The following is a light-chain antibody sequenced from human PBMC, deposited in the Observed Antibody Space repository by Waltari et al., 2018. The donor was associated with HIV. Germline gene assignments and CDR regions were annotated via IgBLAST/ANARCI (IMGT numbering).Light chain of an antibody. CDR3: QSYDPTLSGEGV. CDR2: DTN. CDR1: NSNIGAGYG. Sequence: QSVLTQPPSVSGAPGQRVTISCSGSNSNIGAGYGVHWYQQVPGTAPKLIINDTNNRPSGVPDLFSGSKSGTSASLVITGLQAEDEADYYCQSYDPTLSGEGVFGSGTKVTV. V-gene: IGLV1-40*01. J-gene: IGLJ1*01.